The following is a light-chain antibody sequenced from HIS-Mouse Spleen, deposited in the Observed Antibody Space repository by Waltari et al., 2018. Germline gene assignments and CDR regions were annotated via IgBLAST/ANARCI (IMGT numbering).Light chain of an antibody. CDR2: RNN. J-gene: IGLJ3*02. CDR1: SPNLGSNY. V-gene: IGLV1-47*01. CDR3: AAWDDSLSGPV. Sequence: QSVLTQPPSASGTPGQRVTTSCSGSSPNLGSNYVYWYQQPPGTAPKLLIYRNNQRPSGVPDRFSGSKSGTSASLAISGLRSEDEADYYCAAWDDSLSGPVFGGGTKLTVL.